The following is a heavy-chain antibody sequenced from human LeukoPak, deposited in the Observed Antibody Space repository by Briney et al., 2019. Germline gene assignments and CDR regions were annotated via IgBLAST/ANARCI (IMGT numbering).Heavy chain of an antibody. CDR1: GFTFSSYA. J-gene: IGHJ6*02. CDR3: ARDLGKLRRGMDV. CDR2: IHADSGRT. D-gene: IGHD4-17*01. Sequence: GGSLRLSCATSGFTFSSYAMSWVRQAPGKGLEWVAGIHADSGRTYHADSVKGRFTISRDNSKNTLYLQMNSLRAEDTAVYYCARDLGKLRRGMDVRGQGTTVTVSS. V-gene: IGHV3-23*01.